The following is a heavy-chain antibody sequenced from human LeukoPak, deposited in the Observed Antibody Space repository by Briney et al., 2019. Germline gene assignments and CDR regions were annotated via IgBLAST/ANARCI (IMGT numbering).Heavy chain of an antibody. CDR2: IWYDGSNK. D-gene: IGHD3-10*01. J-gene: IGHJ5*02. V-gene: IGHV3-30*02. CDR3: AKDGTRSWFGEAT. CDR1: GFTFSSYG. Sequence: GGSLRLSCTASGFTFSSYGVHWVRQAPGKGLEWVAVIWYDGSNKHYADSVKGRFTISRDTSKNTVYLQMNSLRVEDTAVYCCAKDGTRSWFGEATWGQGTLVTVSS.